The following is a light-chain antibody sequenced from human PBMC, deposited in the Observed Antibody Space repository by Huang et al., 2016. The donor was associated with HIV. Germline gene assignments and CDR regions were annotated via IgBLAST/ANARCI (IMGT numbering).Light chain of an antibody. CDR3: QQSFSTLT. V-gene: IGKV1-39*01. Sequence: DIQMTQSPSSLSASVGDSVSISCRATENITSFWYWYHQKPGTAPRLLIYGTSTLQSGVPSRFSGRGSGTEFTLTIRSLQPEDIGTYYCQQSFSTLTFGGGTKVQIK. CDR1: ENITSF. J-gene: IGKJ4*01. CDR2: GTS.